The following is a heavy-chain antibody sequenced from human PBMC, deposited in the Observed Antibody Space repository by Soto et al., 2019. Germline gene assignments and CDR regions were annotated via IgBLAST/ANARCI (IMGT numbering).Heavy chain of an antibody. CDR1: GYIFNTYW. Sequence: GESLKISCTGSGYIFNTYWIGWVRQMPGKGLEWMGIIYPGDFDTRYSPSFQGHVTMSVDKSINTAYLQWNSLETSDTAMYYCARLLGYSYGYQEFFAFWGQGTPVTVSS. CDR2: IYPGDFDT. V-gene: IGHV5-51*01. J-gene: IGHJ4*02. D-gene: IGHD5-18*01. CDR3: ARLLGYSYGYQEFFAF.